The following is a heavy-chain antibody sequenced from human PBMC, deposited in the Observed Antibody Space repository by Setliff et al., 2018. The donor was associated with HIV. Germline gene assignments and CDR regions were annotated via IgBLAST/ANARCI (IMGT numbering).Heavy chain of an antibody. CDR2: INHSGST. V-gene: IGHV4-34*01. J-gene: IGHJ5*02. Sequence: PSETLSLTCAVYGGSFSGYYWSWIRQPPGKGLEWIGEINHSGSTNYNPSLKSRVTISVDTSKNQFSLKPSSVTAADTAVYYCARGNDRNGYYINWFDPWGQGTLVTVPQ. CDR3: ARGNDRNGYYINWFDP. CDR1: GGSFSGYY. D-gene: IGHD3-22*01.